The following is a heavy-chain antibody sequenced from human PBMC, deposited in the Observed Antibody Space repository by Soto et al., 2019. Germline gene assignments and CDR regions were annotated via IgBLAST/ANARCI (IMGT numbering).Heavy chain of an antibody. CDR1: GGSISSGGYS. CDR2: IYHSGST. Sequence: SETLSLTCAVSGGSISSGGYSWSWIRQPPGKGLEWIGYIYHSGSTYYNPSLKSRVTISVDRSKNQFSLKLSSVTAADTAVYYCARDRATVTTGDNYSYGMDVGVQGPTVTFS. D-gene: IGHD4-17*01. V-gene: IGHV4-30-2*01. CDR3: ARDRATVTTGDNYSYGMDV. J-gene: IGHJ6*02.